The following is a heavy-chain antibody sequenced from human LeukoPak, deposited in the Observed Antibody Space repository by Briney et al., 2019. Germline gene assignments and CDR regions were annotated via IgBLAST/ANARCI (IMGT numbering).Heavy chain of an antibody. D-gene: IGHD2-2*03. CDR2: ISYDGSNK. CDR3: AKDGYCSSTNCYPAPY. CDR1: GFTFSSYG. V-gene: IGHV3-30*18. J-gene: IGHJ4*02. Sequence: GGSLRLSCAASGFTFSSYGLHWVRQAPGKGLEWVAVISYDGSNKYYADSVKGRFTISRDNSKNTLYLQLNSLRAEDTAVYYCAKDGYCSSTNCYPAPYWGQGTLVTVSS.